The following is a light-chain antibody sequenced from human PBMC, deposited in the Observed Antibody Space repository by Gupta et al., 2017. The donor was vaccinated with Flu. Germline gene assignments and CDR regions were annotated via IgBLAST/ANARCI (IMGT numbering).Light chain of an antibody. CDR3: SESNKSSDPLMV. CDR2: DDS. Sequence: SYVFTQPPSVSVAPGQTSMLTCGGDDIGRKSVHWYQQKPGAATAVVCEDDSDRPSGIPQRCYCYNSCNNATPITSTVEDGDEADEYCSESNKSSDPLMVFGGWTKLTVL. V-gene: IGLV3-21*02. J-gene: IGLJ3*02. CDR1: DIGRKS.